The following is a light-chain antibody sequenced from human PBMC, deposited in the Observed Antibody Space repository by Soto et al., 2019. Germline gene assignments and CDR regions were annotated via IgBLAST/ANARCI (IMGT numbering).Light chain of an antibody. Sequence: DILMTQSPSSLSASVGDRVTIACRASHDLDNYLTWIQQVPGRAPKSLIYAAIALHSGVPSRFSGSGSGTDFTLTITNLQPEDFATYYCQQYKTYPLTFGGGTMV. V-gene: IGKV1-16*01. CDR2: AAI. J-gene: IGKJ4*01. CDR3: QQYKTYPLT. CDR1: HDLDNY.